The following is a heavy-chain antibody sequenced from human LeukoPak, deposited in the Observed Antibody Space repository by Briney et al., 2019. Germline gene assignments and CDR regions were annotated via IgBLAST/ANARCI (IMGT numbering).Heavy chain of an antibody. J-gene: IGHJ4*02. D-gene: IGHD3-9*01. Sequence: SQTLSLTCTVSGGSISSGSYYWSWIRQPAGKGLEWVGRIYTSGSTNYNPSLKSRVTISVDTSKNQFSLKLSSVTAADTAVYYCASGLRYFDLYYWGQGTLVTVSS. CDR3: ASGLRYFDLYY. CDR2: IYTSGST. CDR1: GGSISSGSYY. V-gene: IGHV4-61*02.